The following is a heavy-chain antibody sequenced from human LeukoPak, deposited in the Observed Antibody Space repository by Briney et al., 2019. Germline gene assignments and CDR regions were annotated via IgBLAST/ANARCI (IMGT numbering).Heavy chain of an antibody. V-gene: IGHV3-23*01. CDR3: AKDGSSRSSGWYAY. CDR2: ISGSGGST. CDR1: GFTFSSYA. D-gene: IGHD6-19*01. J-gene: IGHJ4*02. Sequence: PGGSLRLSCAAFGFTFSSYAVSWVRQAPGKGLEWVSAISGSGGSTYYADSVKGRFTISRDNSKNTLYLQMNSLRAEDTAVYYCAKDGSSRSSGWYAYWGQGTLVTVSS.